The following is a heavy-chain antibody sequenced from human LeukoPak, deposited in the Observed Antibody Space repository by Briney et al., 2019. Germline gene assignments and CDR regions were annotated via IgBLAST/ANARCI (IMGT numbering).Heavy chain of an antibody. J-gene: IGHJ4*02. Sequence: SETLSLTCTVSGGSISSSSYYWGWIRQPPGKGLEWIGSIYYSGSTYYNPSLKSRVTISVDTSKNQFSLKLSSVTAADTAVYYCARDQGTAMAPYYWGQGTLVTVSS. CDR2: IYYSGST. CDR3: ARDQGTAMAPYY. CDR1: GGSISSSSYY. D-gene: IGHD5-18*01. V-gene: IGHV4-39*07.